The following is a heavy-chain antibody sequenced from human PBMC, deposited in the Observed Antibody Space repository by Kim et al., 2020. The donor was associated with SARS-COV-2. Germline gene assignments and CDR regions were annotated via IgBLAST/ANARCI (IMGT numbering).Heavy chain of an antibody. V-gene: IGHV1-46*01. CDR3: AKEMPHSYNWFDP. D-gene: IGHD2-2*02. Sequence: ASVKVSCKASGYTFTSYHIHWVRQAPGQGLEWLGLINPSGITTTYAQKFQGRITMTRDTSTSTVYMELSSLRSDDTAVYYCAKEMPHSYNWFDPWGQGTLVTVSS. CDR1: GYTFTSYH. J-gene: IGHJ5*02. CDR2: INPSGITT.